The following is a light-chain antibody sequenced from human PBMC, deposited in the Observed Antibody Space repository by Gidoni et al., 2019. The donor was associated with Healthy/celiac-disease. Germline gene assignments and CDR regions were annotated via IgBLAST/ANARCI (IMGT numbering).Light chain of an antibody. CDR2: DAS. CDR1: QSVSSY. V-gene: IGKV3-11*01. CDR3: QQRSNWLT. Sequence: EIVLTQSPAPLSLSPGDRATLSCRASQSVSSYLDWYQQKPGQAPRLLIYDASNWATGIPARFSGSGSGTDFTLTISSLEPEDFAVYYCQQRSNWLTFGGGTKVEIK. J-gene: IGKJ4*01.